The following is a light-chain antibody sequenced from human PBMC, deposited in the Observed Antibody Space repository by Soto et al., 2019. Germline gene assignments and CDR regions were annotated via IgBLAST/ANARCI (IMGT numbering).Light chain of an antibody. J-gene: IGKJ5*01. V-gene: IGKV3-11*01. CDR2: DTS. CDR3: QQRTNWRIT. CDR1: QSVSSS. Sequence: EIVLTQSPAILSLSPWEIATLSCRASQSVSSSLAWYQQKPGQAPRLLIYDTSNRATDIPPRFSGSGSGTDFTLTISSLEPEDFAVYYCQQRTNWRITFGQGTRLEI.